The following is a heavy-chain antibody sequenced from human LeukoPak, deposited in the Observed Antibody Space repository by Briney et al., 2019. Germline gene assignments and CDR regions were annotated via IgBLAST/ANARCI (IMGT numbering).Heavy chain of an antibody. Sequence: ASVKVSCKASGYTFTSYYMHWVRQAPGQGLEWMGIINPSGGSTSYAQKFQGRVTMTRDMSTSTVYMELSSLRSEDTAVYYCARAAAGTEILYNWFDPSSQGTLVTVSS. CDR1: GYTFTSYY. CDR3: ARAAAGTEILYNWFDP. CDR2: INPSGGST. D-gene: IGHD6-13*01. V-gene: IGHV1-46*01. J-gene: IGHJ5*02.